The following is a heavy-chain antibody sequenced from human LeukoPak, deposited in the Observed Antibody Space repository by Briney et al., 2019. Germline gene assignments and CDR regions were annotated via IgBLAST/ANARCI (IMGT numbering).Heavy chain of an antibody. D-gene: IGHD2-15*01. CDR3: ARDGGYCSGGSCYSYAFDI. CDR1: GGTFSSYA. V-gene: IGHV1-69*06. Sequence: ASLKVSCKASGGTFSSYAISWVRQAPRQGLEWMGGIIPIFGTANYAQKFQGRVTITADKSTSTAYMELSSLRSEDTAVYYCARDGGYCSGGSCYSYAFDIWGQGTMVTVCS. CDR2: IIPIFGTA. J-gene: IGHJ3*02.